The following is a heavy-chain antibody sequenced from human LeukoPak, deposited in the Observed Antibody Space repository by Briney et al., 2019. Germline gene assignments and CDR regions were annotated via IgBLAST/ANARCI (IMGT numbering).Heavy chain of an antibody. CDR2: IYYSGST. CDR3: ARDGGGSGSYEAKPGYYFDY. J-gene: IGHJ4*02. CDR1: GGSISSSSYY. Sequence: SETLSLTCTVSGGSISSSSYYWGWIRQPPGKGLEWIGSIYYSGSTYYNPSLKSRVTISVDTSKNQFSLKLSSVTAADTAVYYCARDGGGSGSYEAKPGYYFDYWGQGTLVTVSS. V-gene: IGHV4-39*07. D-gene: IGHD1-26*01.